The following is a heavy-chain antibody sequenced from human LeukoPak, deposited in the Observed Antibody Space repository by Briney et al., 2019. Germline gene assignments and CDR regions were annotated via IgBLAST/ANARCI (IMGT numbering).Heavy chain of an antibody. Sequence: GGSLRLSCAASGFTFSSYWMSWVRQAPGKGLEWVANIKQDGSEKYYVDSVKGRFTISRDNAKNSLYLQMNSLRAEDTAVYYCARDWAIYCSGGSCYGAWFDPWGQGTLVTVSS. D-gene: IGHD2-15*01. V-gene: IGHV3-7*01. CDR2: IKQDGSEK. CDR1: GFTFSSYW. CDR3: ARDWAIYCSGGSCYGAWFDP. J-gene: IGHJ5*02.